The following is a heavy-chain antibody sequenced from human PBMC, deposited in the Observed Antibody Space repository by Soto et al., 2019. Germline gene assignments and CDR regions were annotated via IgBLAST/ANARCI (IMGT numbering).Heavy chain of an antibody. J-gene: IGHJ3*02. Sequence: EVQLVESGGGLVQPGGSLKLSCAASGFTFSGSAMHWVRQASGKGLEWVGRIRSKANSYATAYAASVKGRFTIARDDAKITAYLQMNKLKTEDTAVYYCTRGPPDYKYSSSLVAGDAFDIWGQGTMVTVSS. D-gene: IGHD6-6*01. CDR1: GFTFSGSA. CDR3: TRGPPDYKYSSSLVAGDAFDI. V-gene: IGHV3-73*01. CDR2: IRSKANSYAT.